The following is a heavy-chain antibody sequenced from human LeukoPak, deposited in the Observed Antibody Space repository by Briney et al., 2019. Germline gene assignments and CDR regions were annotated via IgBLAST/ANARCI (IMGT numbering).Heavy chain of an antibody. CDR3: ARVRPGDYYDSSGYWGWFDP. Sequence: EASVKVSCKASGYIFTGYYMHWVRQAPGQGLEWMGWINPNSGDTNYAQKFQGRVTMTRDTSISTAYMELSRLRSDDTAVYYCARVRPGDYYDSSGYWGWFDPWGQGTLVTVSS. CDR1: GYIFTGYY. CDR2: INPNSGDT. V-gene: IGHV1-2*02. D-gene: IGHD3-22*01. J-gene: IGHJ5*02.